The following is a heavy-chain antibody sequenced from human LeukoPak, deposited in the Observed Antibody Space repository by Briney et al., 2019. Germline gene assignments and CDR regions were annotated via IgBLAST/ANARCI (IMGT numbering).Heavy chain of an antibody. Sequence: KPSETLSLTCTVSGVSISSYYWSWIRQPPGKGLEWIGYIYYSGSTNYNPSLKSRVTISVDTSKNQFSLKLSSVTAADTAVYYCASTRVGLWFDPWGQGTLVTVSS. V-gene: IGHV4-59*01. J-gene: IGHJ5*02. CDR1: GVSISSYY. CDR3: ASTRVGLWFDP. CDR2: IYYSGST. D-gene: IGHD3-10*02.